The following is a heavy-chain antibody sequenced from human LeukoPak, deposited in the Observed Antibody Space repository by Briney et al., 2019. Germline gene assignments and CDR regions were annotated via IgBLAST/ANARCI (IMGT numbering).Heavy chain of an antibody. D-gene: IGHD3-10*01. CDR1: GGSISSGDFS. CDR3: ARVKAGSITMVRGATMGFDY. Sequence: PSQTLSLTCGISGGSISSGDFSWSWIRQPPGKGLEWIGYIYHSGSTNYNPSLKSRVTISVDTSKNQFSLKLSSVTAADTAVYYCARVKAGSITMVRGATMGFDYWGQGTLVTVSS. V-gene: IGHV4-30-2*01. CDR2: IYHSGST. J-gene: IGHJ4*02.